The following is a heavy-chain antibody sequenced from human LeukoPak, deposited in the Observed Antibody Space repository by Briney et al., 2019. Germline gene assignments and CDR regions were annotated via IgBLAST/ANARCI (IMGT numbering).Heavy chain of an antibody. CDR3: AREAARGENYYYCYMDV. D-gene: IGHD5-12*01. V-gene: IGHV3-11*01. CDR2: ISISGSTI. CDR1: GFTFSDYY. Sequence: GGSLRLSCAASGFTFSDYYMSWIRQAAGKGLEWVSYISISGSTIYYADSVKGRFTISRDNAKNSLYLQMNSLRAEDTAVYYCAREAARGENYYYCYMDVWGKGTTVTVSS. J-gene: IGHJ6*03.